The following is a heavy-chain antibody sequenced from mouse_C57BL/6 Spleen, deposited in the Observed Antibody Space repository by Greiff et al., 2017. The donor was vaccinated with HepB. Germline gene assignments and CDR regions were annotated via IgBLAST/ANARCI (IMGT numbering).Heavy chain of an antibody. CDR1: GYTFTDYN. CDR2: INPNNGGT. J-gene: IGHJ2*01. CDR3: ASPPVYGSSPDY. V-gene: IGHV1-22*01. Sequence: EVQLQQSGPELVKPGASVKMSCKASGYTFTDYNMHWVKQSHGKSLEWIGYINPNNGGTSYNQKFKGKATLTVNKSSSTAYMELRSLTSEDSAVYYCASPPVYGSSPDYWGQGTTLTVSS. D-gene: IGHD1-1*01.